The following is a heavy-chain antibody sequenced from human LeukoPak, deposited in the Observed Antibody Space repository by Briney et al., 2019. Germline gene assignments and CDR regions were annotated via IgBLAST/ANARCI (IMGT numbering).Heavy chain of an antibody. J-gene: IGHJ4*02. CDR2: ISYDGSNK. CDR3: AKDPASYYYDSSGYYYGG. CDR1: GFTFSSYG. V-gene: IGHV3-30*18. D-gene: IGHD3-22*01. Sequence: GGSLRLSCEGSGFTFSSYGMHWVRQAPGKGLEWVAVISYDGSNKYYADSVKGRFTISRDNSKNTLYLQMNSLRAEDTAVYYCAKDPASYYYDSSGYYYGGWGQGTLVTVSS.